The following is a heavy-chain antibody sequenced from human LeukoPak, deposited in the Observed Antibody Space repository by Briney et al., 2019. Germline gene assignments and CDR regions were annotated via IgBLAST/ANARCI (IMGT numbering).Heavy chain of an antibody. CDR3: AKDSPSRTATTEVPVDY. V-gene: IGHV3-21*01. D-gene: IGHD5-24*01. CDR2: ISSSSSYI. CDR1: GFTFSDYT. Sequence: GGSLRLSCAATGFTFSDYTMNWVRQAPGKGLEWVSSISSSSSYIYFANSVRGRFTIYRDNAKNSLYLQMNSLRAEDTAVYYCAKDSPSRTATTEVPVDYWGQGTLVTVSS. J-gene: IGHJ4*02.